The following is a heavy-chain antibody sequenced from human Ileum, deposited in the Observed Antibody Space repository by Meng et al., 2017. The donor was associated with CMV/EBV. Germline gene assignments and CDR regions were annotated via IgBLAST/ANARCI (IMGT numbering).Heavy chain of an antibody. CDR3: AKDLRVAAAGTLYYGMDV. J-gene: IGHJ6*02. CDR1: GFTFSNYG. V-gene: IGHV3-30*02. D-gene: IGHD6-13*01. CDR2: IRYDGSSE. Sequence: GGSLRLSCAASGFTFSNYGMYWVRQAPGKGLEWVTMIRYDGSSEFYAESVKGRFTISRDNSKNTLYLQMNSLRADDTAVYYCAKDLRVAAAGTLYYGMDVWGQGTTVTVSS.